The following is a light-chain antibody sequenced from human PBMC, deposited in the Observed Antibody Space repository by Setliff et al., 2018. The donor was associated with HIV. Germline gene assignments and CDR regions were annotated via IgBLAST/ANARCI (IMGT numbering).Light chain of an antibody. CDR2: RNN. CDR3: QSYDSSLRGSYV. J-gene: IGLJ1*01. CDR1: SSNIGSNY. Sequence: QSALTQSPSASGTPGQRVTISCSGSSSNIGSNYVYWYQQLPGTAPKLLIYRNNQRPSGVPDRFSGSKSGTSASLAISGLRSEDEADYYCQSYDSSLRGSYVFGSGTKV. V-gene: IGLV1-47*01.